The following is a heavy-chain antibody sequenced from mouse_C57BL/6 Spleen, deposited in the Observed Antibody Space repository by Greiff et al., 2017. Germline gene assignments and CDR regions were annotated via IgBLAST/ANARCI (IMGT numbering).Heavy chain of an antibody. J-gene: IGHJ1*03. CDR3: AREGSSLSYWYFDV. CDR2: IWTGGGT. V-gene: IGHV2-9-1*01. CDR1: GFSLTSYA. D-gene: IGHD1-1*01. Sequence: VQLVESGPGLVAPSQSLSITCTVSGFSLTSYAISWVRQPPGKGLEWLGVIWTGGGTNYNSALKSRLSISKDNSKSQVFLKMNSLQTDDTARYYCAREGSSLSYWYFDVWGTGTTVTVSS.